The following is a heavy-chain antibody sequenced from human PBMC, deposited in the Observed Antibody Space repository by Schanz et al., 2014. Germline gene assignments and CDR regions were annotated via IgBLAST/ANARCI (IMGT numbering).Heavy chain of an antibody. Sequence: EVQLVESGGGLVQPGGSLRLSCAASGFTFSSYWMSWVRQAPGKGLDWVANIKHDGGEKYYVDSLKGRFTISRDNAKNSLYLQMSSLRAEDTAVYYCVRIYSGYSGGYLDYWGQGTLVTVSS. V-gene: IGHV3-7*01. CDR3: VRIYSGYSGGYLDY. CDR1: GFTFSSYW. J-gene: IGHJ4*02. CDR2: IKHDGGEK. D-gene: IGHD5-12*01.